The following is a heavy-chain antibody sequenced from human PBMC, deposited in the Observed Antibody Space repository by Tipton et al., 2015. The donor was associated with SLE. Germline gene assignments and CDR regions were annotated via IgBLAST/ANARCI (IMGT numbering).Heavy chain of an antibody. Sequence: TLSLTCTVSDGSISSFYWSWIRQSAGQRLEWIGYIYYCGSTNYSPSLKSLVTISLDTSKTQFSLKLGSVTAAETAINYCAKGGYSSGWYGDYFVYCGQGTLVTVST. CDR1: DGSISSFY. J-gene: IGHJ4*02. CDR2: IYYCGST. CDR3: AKGGYSSGWYGDYFVY. D-gene: IGHD6-19*01. V-gene: IGHV4-59*01.